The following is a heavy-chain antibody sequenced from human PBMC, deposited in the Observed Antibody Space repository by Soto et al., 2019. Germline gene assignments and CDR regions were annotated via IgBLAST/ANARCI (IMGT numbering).Heavy chain of an antibody. CDR1: GGSISSSNW. Sequence: ETLSLTCAVSGGSISSSNWWSWVRQAPGKGLEWVSVIYSGGKTDYTDSVKGRFTVSRDISKNTMYLQMNSLRAEDTAVYYCARQLDYWGQGTLVTVSS. CDR3: ARQLDY. J-gene: IGHJ4*02. CDR2: IYSGGKT. V-gene: IGHV3-66*04.